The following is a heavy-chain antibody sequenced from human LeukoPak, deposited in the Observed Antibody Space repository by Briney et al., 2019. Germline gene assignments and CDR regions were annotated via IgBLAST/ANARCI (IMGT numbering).Heavy chain of an antibody. CDR1: GGSISSSSYY. CDR3: ARHLISTMIVVVIKGFYYFDY. D-gene: IGHD3-22*01. J-gene: IGHJ4*02. CDR2: IYYSGST. Sequence: SETLSLTCTVSGGSISSSSYYWGWIRQPPGKGLEWIGSIYYSGSTYYNPSLKSRVTISVDTSKNQFSLKLSSVTAADTAVYYCARHLISTMIVVVIKGFYYFDYWGQGTLVTVSS. V-gene: IGHV4-39*01.